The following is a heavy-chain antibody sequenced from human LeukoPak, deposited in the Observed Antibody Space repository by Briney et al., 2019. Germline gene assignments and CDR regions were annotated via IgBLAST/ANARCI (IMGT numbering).Heavy chain of an antibody. Sequence: PSETLSLTCAVYGGSFSGYYWSWIRQPPGKGLEWIGEINHSGSTNYNPSLKSRATISVDTSKNQFSLKLSSVTAADTAVYYCATVGRLEGAAFDYWGQGTLVTVSS. CDR3: ATVGRLEGAAFDY. CDR1: GGSFSGYY. CDR2: INHSGST. D-gene: IGHD1-26*01. J-gene: IGHJ4*02. V-gene: IGHV4-34*01.